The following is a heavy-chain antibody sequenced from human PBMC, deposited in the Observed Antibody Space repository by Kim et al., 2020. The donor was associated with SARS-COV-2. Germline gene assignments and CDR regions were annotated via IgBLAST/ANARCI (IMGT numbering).Heavy chain of an antibody. V-gene: IGHV3-23*01. D-gene: IGHD2-8*01. CDR3: AKGTLSQWTFEY. Sequence: YPESVKGRIAMSRDDSRNTLCLQMNGLRAEDTAVYYCAKGTLSQWTFEYWGQGALVTVSS. J-gene: IGHJ4*02.